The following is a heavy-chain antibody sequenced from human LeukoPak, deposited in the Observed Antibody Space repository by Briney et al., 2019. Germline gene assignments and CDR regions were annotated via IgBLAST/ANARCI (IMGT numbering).Heavy chain of an antibody. CDR2: ISWNSGSI. V-gene: IGHV3-9*01. CDR3: AKGDTRGWYGNFDY. D-gene: IGHD6-19*01. CDR1: GFTFDDYA. J-gene: IGHJ4*02. Sequence: PGGSLRLSCAASGFTFDDYAMHWARQAPGKGLECVSGISWNSGSIAHADSVKGRFTIARDNAKKFLYLQMNSLRPEDTALYCCAKGDTRGWYGNFDYWGQGTLVTVSS.